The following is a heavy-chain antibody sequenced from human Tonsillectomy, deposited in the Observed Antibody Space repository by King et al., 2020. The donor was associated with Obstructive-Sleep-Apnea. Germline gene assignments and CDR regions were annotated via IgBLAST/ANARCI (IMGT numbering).Heavy chain of an antibody. V-gene: IGHV3-15*01. CDR3: TTVYYDSPDDPIFDY. CDR2: IKSKTDGGTT. J-gene: IGHJ4*02. D-gene: IGHD3-22*01. CDR1: GFTFSNAW. Sequence: VQLVESGGGLVKPGGSLRLSCAASGFTFSNAWMSWVRQAPGKGLEWVGRIKSKTDGGTTDYAAPVKGRFTISRDDSKNTLYLQMNSLKTEDTAMYYCTTVYYDSPDDPIFDYWGQGTLVTVSS.